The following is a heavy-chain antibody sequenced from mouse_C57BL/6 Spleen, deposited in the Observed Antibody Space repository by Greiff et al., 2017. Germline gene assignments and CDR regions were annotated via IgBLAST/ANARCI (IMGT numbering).Heavy chain of an antibody. V-gene: IGHV14-4*01. CDR1: GFNIKDDY. CDR3: TTGTVVAPRYFDY. D-gene: IGHD1-1*01. J-gene: IGHJ2*01. Sequence: VQLQQSGAELVRPGASVKLSCTASGFNIKDDYMHWVKQRPEQGLEWIGWIDPENGDTDYASKFQGKATLTADTSSNTAYLQLSSLTSEDTAVYCCTTGTVVAPRYFDYWGQGTTLTVSS. CDR2: IDPENGDT.